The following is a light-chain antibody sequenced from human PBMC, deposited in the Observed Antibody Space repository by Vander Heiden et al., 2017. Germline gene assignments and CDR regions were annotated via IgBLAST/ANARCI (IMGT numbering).Light chain of an antibody. V-gene: IGKV1-5*03. J-gene: IGKJ2*01. CDR3: QQYNSYSYT. CDR2: KAS. Sequence: DIQMTQSTSTLSASVGDSVTILHRASQSISSWLAWYQQKPGKAPKLLIYKASSLESGVPSRFSGSGSGTEFTLTISSLQPDDFATYYCQQYNSYSYTFGQGTKLEIK. CDR1: QSISSW.